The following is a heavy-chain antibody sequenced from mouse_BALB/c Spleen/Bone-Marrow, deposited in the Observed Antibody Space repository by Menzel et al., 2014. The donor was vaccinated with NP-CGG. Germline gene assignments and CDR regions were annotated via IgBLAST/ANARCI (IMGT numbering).Heavy chain of an antibody. J-gene: IGHJ2*01. V-gene: IGHV3-1*02. D-gene: IGHD1-1*01. CDR1: GYSITSGYG. CDR3: TRETTAVADFDY. CDR2: IHYRGST. Sequence: EVQLQESGPDLVKPSQSLSLTCTVTGYSITSGYGWHWIRQFPGNKLEWMGYIHYRGSTNYNPSLKSRISITRDTSKNQFPLQLNSVTTEDTATYYCTRETTAVADFDYWGQGATLTVTS.